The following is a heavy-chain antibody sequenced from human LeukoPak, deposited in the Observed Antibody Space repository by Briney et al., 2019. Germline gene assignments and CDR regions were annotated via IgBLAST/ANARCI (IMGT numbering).Heavy chain of an antibody. CDR2: MNPNSGNT. CDR1: GGTFSSYA. V-gene: IGHV1-8*02. Sequence: VASVKVSCKASGGTFSSYAISWVRQAPGQGLEWMGWMNPNSGNTGSAQKFQGRVSMTRNTPISTAYMELSSLRSEDTAVYYCARVGYDGSGYYLHDYWGQGTLVTVSS. J-gene: IGHJ4*02. CDR3: ARVGYDGSGYYLHDY. D-gene: IGHD3-22*01.